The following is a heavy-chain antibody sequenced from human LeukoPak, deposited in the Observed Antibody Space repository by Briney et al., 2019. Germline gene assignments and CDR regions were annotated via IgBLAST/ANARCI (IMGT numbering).Heavy chain of an antibody. CDR3: ARANLDSPFDP. Sequence: GGSLKLSCAASGFTFSSYNMIWVRQAPGKGLEWVSSISSSATYIYYTDSLKGRFTISRDNAKNSLYLQMNSLRAEDTAVYYCARANLDSPFDPWGQGTLVTVSS. CDR2: ISSSATYI. J-gene: IGHJ5*02. CDR1: GFTFSSYN. V-gene: IGHV3-21*06.